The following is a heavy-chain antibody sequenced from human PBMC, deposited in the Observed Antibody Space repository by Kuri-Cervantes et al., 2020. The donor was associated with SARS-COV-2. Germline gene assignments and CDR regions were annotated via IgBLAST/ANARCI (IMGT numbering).Heavy chain of an antibody. CDR1: GFTFSSYG. CDR3: ARDLGTIQGRDY. J-gene: IGHJ4*02. CDR2: ISSGSVI. D-gene: IGHD1-1*01. Sequence: GGSLRLSCEASGFTFSSYGMDWVRQAPGKGLEWVSHISSGSVIHYADSVKGRFTISRDNAKNSLYLQMNSLRAEDTAVYYCARDLGTIQGRDYCGQGTLVTVSS. V-gene: IGHV3-48*01.